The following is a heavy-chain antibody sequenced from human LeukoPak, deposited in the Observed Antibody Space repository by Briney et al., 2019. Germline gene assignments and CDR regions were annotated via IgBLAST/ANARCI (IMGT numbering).Heavy chain of an antibody. D-gene: IGHD4-23*01. V-gene: IGHV5-51*01. CDR2: IYPGDSNT. CDR3: AIAPDYGGNSDFGC. J-gene: IGHJ4*02. CDR1: GYSFTNYW. Sequence: GESLKISCKGSGYSFTNYWIAWVRQMPGQGLEWMGIIYPGDSNTNYSPALQGQVTISVDKSINTAYLQWSSLKASDTAMYYWAIAPDYGGNSDFGCGGQEPLVTVPS.